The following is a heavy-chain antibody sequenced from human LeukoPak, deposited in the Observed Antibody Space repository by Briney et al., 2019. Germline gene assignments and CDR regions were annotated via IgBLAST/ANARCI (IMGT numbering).Heavy chain of an antibody. CDR3: ARDPDYGDPY. V-gene: IGHV3-11*01. Sequence: KTGGSLRLSCTVSGFTLSDHYMSWFRKSPGRGLEWISGITSSGTTIDYADSVKGRFTISRDNTKDSIYLQMNSLRADYTAVYYCARDPDYGDPYWGQGTLVTVSS. CDR1: GFTLSDHY. CDR2: ITSSGTTI. D-gene: IGHD4-17*01. J-gene: IGHJ4*02.